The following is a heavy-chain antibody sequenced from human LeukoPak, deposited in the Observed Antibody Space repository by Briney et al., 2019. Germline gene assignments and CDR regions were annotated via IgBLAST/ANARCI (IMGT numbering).Heavy chain of an antibody. CDR1: GDTFIDYY. Sequence: ASVKGSCKASGDTFIDYYIHWGRQAPGEGLEWRGRINPNSGETNYAQKFQGRVTMTRDTSISTAYMELSRLRSDDTDVYYCARDLICSSTSCGLDPWGQGTLVTVSS. CDR3: ARDLICSSTSCGLDP. V-gene: IGHV1-2*05. CDR2: INPNSGET. J-gene: IGHJ5*02. D-gene: IGHD2-2*01.